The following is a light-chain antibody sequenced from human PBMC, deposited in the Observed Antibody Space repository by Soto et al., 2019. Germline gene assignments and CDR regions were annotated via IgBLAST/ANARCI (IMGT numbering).Light chain of an antibody. CDR3: QQYGRSPFT. CDR1: QSVDNN. Sequence: EIIMTQSPATLSVSPGERATLSCRASQSVDNNLAWYQQKPGQAPRLLIYGASTRATGIPARFSGSRSGTEFTLTISSLQSEDFAVYYCQQYGRSPFTFGQGTKLQIK. V-gene: IGKV3-15*01. CDR2: GAS. J-gene: IGKJ2*01.